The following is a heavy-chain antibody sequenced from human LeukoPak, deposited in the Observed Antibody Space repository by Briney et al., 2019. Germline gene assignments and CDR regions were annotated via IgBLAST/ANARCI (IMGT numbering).Heavy chain of an antibody. J-gene: IGHJ4*02. V-gene: IGHV4-31*03. D-gene: IGHD5-12*01. CDR3: ARVHYTSGYSYGFDY. CDR1: GDSISSGGYY. CDR2: IYYSGST. Sequence: SQTLSLTCTVSGDSISSGGYYWSWIRQHPGKGLEWIGYIYYSGSTYYNPSLKSRVTISVDTSKNQFSLKLSSVTAADTAVYYCARVHYTSGYSYGFDYWGQGTLVTVSS.